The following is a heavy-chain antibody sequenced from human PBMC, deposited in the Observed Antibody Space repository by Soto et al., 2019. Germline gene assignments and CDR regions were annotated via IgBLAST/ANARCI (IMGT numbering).Heavy chain of an antibody. J-gene: IGHJ4*02. CDR3: ARHPQRGTMDY. V-gene: IGHV5-10-1*01. Sequence: GESLKISCTVSGYRFTRYWISWVRQMPGKGLEWMGRIDPSDSYTNYSPSFQGHVTISADKSISTAYLQWSSLKASDTAMYYCARHPQRGTMDYWGQGTLVTVSS. D-gene: IGHD2-2*01. CDR1: GYRFTRYW. CDR2: IDPSDSYT.